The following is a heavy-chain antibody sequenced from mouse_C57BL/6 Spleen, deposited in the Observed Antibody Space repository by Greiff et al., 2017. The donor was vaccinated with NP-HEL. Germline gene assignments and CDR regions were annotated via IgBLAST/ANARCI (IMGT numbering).Heavy chain of an antibody. D-gene: IGHD1-1*01. CDR2: INPNNGGT. J-gene: IGHJ2*01. CDR1: GYTFTDYY. CDR3: ARRDGSSYGY. V-gene: IGHV1-26*01. Sequence: EVQLQQSGPELVKPGASVKISCKASGYTFTDYYMNWVKQSHGKSLEWIGDINPNNGGTSYNQKFKGKATLTVDKSSSTAYMELRSLTSEDSAVYYCARRDGSSYGYWGQGTTLTVSS.